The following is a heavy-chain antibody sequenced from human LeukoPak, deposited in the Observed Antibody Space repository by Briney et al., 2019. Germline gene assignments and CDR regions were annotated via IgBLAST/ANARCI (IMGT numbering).Heavy chain of an antibody. J-gene: IGHJ5*02. CDR2: INHSGST. Sequence: PSETLSLTCAVYGGSFSGYDWSWIRQPPGKRLEWIGEINHSGSTNYNPSLKSRVTISVDTSKNQFSLKLSSVTAAETAVYYCARAPYYYGSGSYYNIPWFDPWGQGTLVTVSS. CDR1: GGSFSGYD. V-gene: IGHV4-34*01. D-gene: IGHD3-10*01. CDR3: ARAPYYYGSGSYYNIPWFDP.